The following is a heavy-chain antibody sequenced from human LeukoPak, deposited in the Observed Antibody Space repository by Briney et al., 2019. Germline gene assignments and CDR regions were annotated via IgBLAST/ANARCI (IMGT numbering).Heavy chain of an antibody. Sequence: ASVKVSCEASGYTFTSYDINWVRQATGQGLEWMGWMNPNSGNTGYAQKFQGRVTMNRNTSISTAYMELSSLRSEDTAVYYCARSFSSSWYVLNYYYYYMDVWGKGTTVTVSS. D-gene: IGHD6-13*01. V-gene: IGHV1-8*01. CDR3: ARSFSSSWYVLNYYYYYMDV. CDR1: GYTFTSYD. CDR2: MNPNSGNT. J-gene: IGHJ6*03.